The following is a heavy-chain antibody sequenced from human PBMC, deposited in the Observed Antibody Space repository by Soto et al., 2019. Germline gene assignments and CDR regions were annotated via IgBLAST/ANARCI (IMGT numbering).Heavy chain of an antibody. J-gene: IGHJ4*02. CDR1: GFIFSNNW. CDR3: ARGAGGLDY. V-gene: IGHV3-74*01. Sequence: EVPLVESGGGFVQPGGSLRLSCAASGFIFSNNWIHWVRQAPGKGLEWVSHINNDGSDTSYADSVKGRFTISRDNAKNTVFLQMNSLRAEDTAMYYCARGAGGLDYWGQGTLVTVSS. CDR2: INNDGSDT. D-gene: IGHD3-10*01.